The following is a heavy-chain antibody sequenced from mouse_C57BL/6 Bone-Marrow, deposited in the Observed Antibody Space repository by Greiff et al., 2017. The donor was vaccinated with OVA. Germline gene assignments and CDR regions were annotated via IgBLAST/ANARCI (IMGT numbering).Heavy chain of an antibody. J-gene: IGHJ3*01. CDR1: GYTFTSYG. CDR3: ADLLLRYGFAY. D-gene: IGHD1-1*01. CDR2: IYPRSGNT. Sequence: VKVVESGAELARPGASVKLSCKASGYTFTSYGISWVKQRTGQGLEWIGEIYPRSGNTYYNEKFKGKATLTADKSSSTAYMELRSLTSEDSAVYFCADLLLRYGFAYWGQGTLVTVSA. V-gene: IGHV1-81*01.